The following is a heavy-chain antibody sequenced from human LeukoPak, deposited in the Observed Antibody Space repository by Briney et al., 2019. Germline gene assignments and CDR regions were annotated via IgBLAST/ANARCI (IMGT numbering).Heavy chain of an antibody. CDR1: GFTFSSYA. CDR2: ISPSGNSK. J-gene: IGHJ4*02. V-gene: IGHV3-21*01. D-gene: IGHD3-10*01. Sequence: GGSLRLSCAASGFTFSSYAMSWVRQAPGKGLEWVSSISPSGNSKYHADSVKGRFTISRDNAENSLYMQMNSLRAEDTGVYYCVRDFLGESGAGGYWGQGTLVTVSS. CDR3: VRDFLGESGAGGY.